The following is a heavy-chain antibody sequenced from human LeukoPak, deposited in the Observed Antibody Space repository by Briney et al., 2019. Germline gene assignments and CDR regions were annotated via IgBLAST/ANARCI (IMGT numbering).Heavy chain of an antibody. CDR2: IIPIFGTA. Sequence: SVKVSCKASGGTFGSYAISWVRQAPGQGLEWMGGIIPIFGTANYAQKFQGRVTITADESTSTAYMELSSLRSEDTAVYYCARGPYSSSWYNWFDPWGQGTLVTVSS. J-gene: IGHJ5*02. CDR3: ARGPYSSSWYNWFDP. D-gene: IGHD6-13*01. V-gene: IGHV1-69*13. CDR1: GGTFGSYA.